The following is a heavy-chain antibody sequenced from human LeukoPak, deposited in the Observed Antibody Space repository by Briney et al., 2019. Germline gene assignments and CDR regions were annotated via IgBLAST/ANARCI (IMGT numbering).Heavy chain of an antibody. CDR3: ARDEYYYDSSGYLGDYGMDV. CDR1: GYTFTSYY. J-gene: IGHJ6*02. D-gene: IGHD3-22*01. CDR2: INPSGGST. Sequence: ASVKVSCKASGYTFTSYYMHWVRQAPGQGLEWMGIINPSGGSTSYAQKFQGRVTMTRDTSTSTVYMELSSLRSEDTAVYYCARDEYYYDSSGYLGDYGMDVWGQGTTVTVSS. V-gene: IGHV1-46*01.